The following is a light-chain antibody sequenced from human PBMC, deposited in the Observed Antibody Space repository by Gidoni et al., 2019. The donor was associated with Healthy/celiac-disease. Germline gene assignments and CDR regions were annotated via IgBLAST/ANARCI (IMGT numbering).Light chain of an antibody. V-gene: IGKV1-39*01. CDR2: AAS. J-gene: IGKJ4*01. CDR1: LSIRSY. Sequence: DIQMTQSQSSLSASVGDRVTITCRASLSIRSYLNWYQQKPVKAPKLLIYAASSLQSGVPSRFSGSGSGTDFTLTISGLHPEDFATYSCQQSYSTPLAFGGGTEVEIK. CDR3: QQSYSTPLA.